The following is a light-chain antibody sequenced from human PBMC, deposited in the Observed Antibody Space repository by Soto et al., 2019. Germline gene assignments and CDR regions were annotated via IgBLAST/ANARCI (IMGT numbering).Light chain of an antibody. CDR2: GGS. CDR1: QSVSSNH. V-gene: IGKV3D-20*02. Sequence: DIVLTQSPGTLSLSPGERATLSCRASQSVSSNHLAWYQQKPGQAPRLLIYGGSSRATGIPVRFSGSGSETDFTLTITRLEPEDFAVYYCQERNRWPRGTFGAGTKVEIK. CDR3: QERNRWPRGT. J-gene: IGKJ4*01.